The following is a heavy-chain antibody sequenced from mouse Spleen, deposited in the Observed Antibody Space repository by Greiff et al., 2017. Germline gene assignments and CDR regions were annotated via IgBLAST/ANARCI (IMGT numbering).Heavy chain of an antibody. CDR2: LLPGSGST. Sequence: VKLQESGAELMKPGASVKISCKATGFTFSSYWIEWVKQRPGHGLEWIGELLPGSGSTYYNEKFKGKATFTADTSSNTAYMQISSLKSEEYDVYYCARSGYPYAMDYWGQGTSVTVSS. J-gene: IGHJ4*01. D-gene: IGHD3-1*01. V-gene: IGHV1-9*01. CDR3: ARSGYPYAMDY. CDR1: GFTFSSYW.